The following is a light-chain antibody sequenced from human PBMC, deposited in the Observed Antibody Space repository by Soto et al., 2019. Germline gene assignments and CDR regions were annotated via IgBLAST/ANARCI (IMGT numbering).Light chain of an antibody. CDR1: QSIRRF. V-gene: IGKV1-33*01. Sequence: DIQVTQSPSSVSASVGDRFTITCRASQSIRRFLNWYQQKPGKAPKLLIYAASTLQSGVPSRFSGGGSRTHFSFTISSLQPEDFATYYCHQYDSLPPTFGQGTRLEIK. CDR3: HQYDSLPPT. J-gene: IGKJ5*01. CDR2: AAS.